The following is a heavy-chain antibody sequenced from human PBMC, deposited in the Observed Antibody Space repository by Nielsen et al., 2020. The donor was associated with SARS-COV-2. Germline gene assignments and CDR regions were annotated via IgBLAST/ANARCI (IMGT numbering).Heavy chain of an antibody. CDR3: ARVGYSSGLDYFDY. CDR1: GFTFSSYA. Sequence: GESLKISCAASGFTFSSYAMHWVRQAPGKGLEWVAVISYDGSNKYYADSVKGRFTISRDNAKNSLYLQMNSLRAEDTAVYYCARVGYSSGLDYFDYWGQGTLVTVSS. V-gene: IGHV3-30*04. CDR2: ISYDGSNK. J-gene: IGHJ4*02. D-gene: IGHD6-19*01.